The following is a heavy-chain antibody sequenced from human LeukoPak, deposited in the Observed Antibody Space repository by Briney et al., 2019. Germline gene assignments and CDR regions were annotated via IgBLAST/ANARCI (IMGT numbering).Heavy chain of an antibody. V-gene: IGHV1-69*01. CDR1: GGTFSSYA. D-gene: IGHD1-26*01. CDR3: ARDLGGSSSTIDAFDI. J-gene: IGHJ3*02. Sequence: ASVKVSCKASGGTFSSYAISWVRQAPGQGLEWMGGIIPIFGTANYAQKFQGRVTITADESTSTAYMELSSLRSEDTAVHYCARDLGGSSSTIDAFDIWGQGTMVTVSS. CDR2: IIPIFGTA.